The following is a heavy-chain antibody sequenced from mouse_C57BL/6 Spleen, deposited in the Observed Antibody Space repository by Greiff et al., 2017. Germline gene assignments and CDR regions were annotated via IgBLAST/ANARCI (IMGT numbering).Heavy chain of an antibody. V-gene: IGHV6-6*01. CDR2: IRNKANNHAT. Sequence: EVKVVESGGGLAQPGGSMKLSCAASGFTFSDAWMDWVRQSPEKGLAWVAEIRNKANNHATYYAESVKGRFTISRDDSKSSVYLQMNSLRAEDTGTYYCTRATVVAHWYFDVWGTGTTVTVSS. CDR3: TRATVVAHWYFDV. CDR1: GFTFSDAW. J-gene: IGHJ1*03. D-gene: IGHD1-1*01.